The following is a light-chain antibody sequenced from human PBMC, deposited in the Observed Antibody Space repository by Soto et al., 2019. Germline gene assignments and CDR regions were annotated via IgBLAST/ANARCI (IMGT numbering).Light chain of an antibody. V-gene: IGKV3-15*01. J-gene: IGKJ2*01. CDR2: GAS. CDR1: QSVSSN. CDR3: QQYNNWPPYT. Sequence: EIVMTQSPATLSVSPGERATLSCRASQSVSSNFAWYQQKPGQAPRLLIYGASTRATGNPARFSGSGSGTDFTLTISSLQSEDFAVYYCQQYNNWPPYTFGQGTKLEIK.